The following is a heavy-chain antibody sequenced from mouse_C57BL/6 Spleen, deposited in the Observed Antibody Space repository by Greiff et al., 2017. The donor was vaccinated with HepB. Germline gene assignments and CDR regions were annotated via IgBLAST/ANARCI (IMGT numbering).Heavy chain of an antibody. Sequence: VQLQESGAELVRPGTSVKVSCKASGYAFTNYLIEWVKQRPGQGLEWIGVINPGSGGTNYNEKFKGKATLTADKSSSTAYMQLSSLTSEDSAVYFCARRGITNWYFDVWGTGTTVTVSS. J-gene: IGHJ1*03. CDR3: ARRGITNWYFDV. CDR2: INPGSGGT. CDR1: GYAFTNYL. V-gene: IGHV1-54*01. D-gene: IGHD2-4*01.